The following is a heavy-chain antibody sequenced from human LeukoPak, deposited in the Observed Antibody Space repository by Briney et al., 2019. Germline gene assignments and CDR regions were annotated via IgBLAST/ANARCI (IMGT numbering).Heavy chain of an antibody. CDR3: ARGYSVYGSGSEYFDY. J-gene: IGHJ4*02. CDR2: IKPDGSDQ. CDR1: GFTFRGYW. D-gene: IGHD3-10*01. Sequence: GGSLRLSCAASGFTFRGYWMTWVRQAPGKGLERVATIKPDGSDQYYVDSLRGRFTISRDNAKNSLYLQMNSLRAEDTAVYYCARGYSVYGSGSEYFDYWGQGTLVTVSS. V-gene: IGHV3-7*03.